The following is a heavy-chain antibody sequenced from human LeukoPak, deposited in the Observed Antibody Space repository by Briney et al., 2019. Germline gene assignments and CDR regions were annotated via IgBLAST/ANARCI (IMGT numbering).Heavy chain of an antibody. CDR1: GFTFSSYS. D-gene: IGHD6-19*01. Sequence: GGSLRLSCAASGFTFSSYSTNWVRQAPGKGLEWVSSISSSSSYIYYADSVKGRFTISRDNAKNSLYLQMNSLRAEDTAVYYCARGSSGWYGNPWGQGTLVTVSS. CDR2: ISSSSSYI. V-gene: IGHV3-21*01. CDR3: ARGSSGWYGNP. J-gene: IGHJ5*02.